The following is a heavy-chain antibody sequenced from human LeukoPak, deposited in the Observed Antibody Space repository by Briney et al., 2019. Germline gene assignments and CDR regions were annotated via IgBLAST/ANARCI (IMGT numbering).Heavy chain of an antibody. CDR1: GGSISSSSYY. D-gene: IGHD3-22*01. Sequence: SQTLSLTCTVSGGSISSSSYYWGWIRQPPGKGLEWIGSIYYSGSTYYNPSLKSRVTISVDTSKNQFSLKLSSVTAADTAVYYCARLPVYYYDSSGYYYVGYFDYWGQGTLVTVSS. V-gene: IGHV4-39*01. J-gene: IGHJ4*02. CDR2: IYYSGST. CDR3: ARLPVYYYDSSGYYYVGYFDY.